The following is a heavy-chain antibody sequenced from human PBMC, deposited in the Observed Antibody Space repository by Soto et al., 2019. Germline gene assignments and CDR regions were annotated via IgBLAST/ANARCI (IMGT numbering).Heavy chain of an antibody. V-gene: IGHV4-59*01. D-gene: IGHD3-9*01. J-gene: IGHJ4*02. CDR3: ARGNYDILTGYYIAFDY. CDR1: GGSISSYY. CDR2: IYYSGST. Sequence: SETLSLTCTVSGGSISSYYWSWIRQPPGKGLEWIGYIYYSGSTNYNPSLKSRVTISVDTSKNQFSLKLSSVTAADTAVYYCARGNYDILTGYYIAFDYWGQGTLVTVSS.